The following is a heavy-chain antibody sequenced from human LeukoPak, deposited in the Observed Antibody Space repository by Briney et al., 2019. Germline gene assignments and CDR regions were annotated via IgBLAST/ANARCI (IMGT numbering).Heavy chain of an antibody. CDR2: ISYDGSNK. CDR1: GFTFSSYA. CDR3: ARAEFTYYYDSSGYYFGY. D-gene: IGHD3-22*01. J-gene: IGHJ4*02. V-gene: IGHV3-30-3*01. Sequence: PGRSLRLSCAASGFTFSSYAMHWVRQAPGKGLEGVAVISYDGSNKYYADSVKGRFTISRDNSKNTLYLQMNSLRAEDTAVYYCARAEFTYYYDSSGYYFGYWGQGTLVTVSS.